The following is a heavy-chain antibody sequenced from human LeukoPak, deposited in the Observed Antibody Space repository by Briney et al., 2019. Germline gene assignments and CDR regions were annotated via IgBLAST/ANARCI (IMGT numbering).Heavy chain of an antibody. J-gene: IGHJ4*02. CDR2: IRSKIYGGTP. Sequence: GGSLRLSCTASGFTFGDYAMTWVRQAPGKGREGVGFIRSKIYGGTPEYAASVKGRFTISRDDSKGIAYLQMNSLKTEDTAVYYCTRDQTPYYWGQGTLVTVSS. CDR3: TRDQTPYY. V-gene: IGHV3-49*04. CDR1: GFTFGDYA.